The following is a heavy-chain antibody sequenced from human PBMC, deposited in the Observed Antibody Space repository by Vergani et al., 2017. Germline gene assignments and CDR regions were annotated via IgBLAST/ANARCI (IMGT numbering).Heavy chain of an antibody. V-gene: IGHV3-23*01. CDR3: ARAYGRYDWFDY. D-gene: IGHD1-20*01. CDR1: VFIFSTYA. J-gene: IGHJ4*01. CDR2: ISASGAPT. Sequence: EVQLLESGGDLIQPGGSLRLSCTASVFIFSTYAMSWVRQAPGKGLEWVSGISASGAPTYYADSVKGRVTISRDKSKNTLYLQMNSLRVEDTAVYYCARAYGRYDWFDYWGQRTLVTVSS.